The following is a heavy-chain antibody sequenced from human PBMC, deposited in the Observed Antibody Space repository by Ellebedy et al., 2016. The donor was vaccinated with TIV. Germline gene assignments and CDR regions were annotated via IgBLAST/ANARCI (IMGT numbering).Heavy chain of an antibody. CDR3: ARLYSSSWYGFDY. D-gene: IGHD6-13*01. J-gene: IGHJ4*02. Sequence: GESLKISCAASGFTFSSYSMNWVRQAPGKGLEWLSYISSSSSTIFYADSVKGRFTISRDNSKNTLYLQMNSLRAEDTAVYYCARLYSSSWYGFDYWGQGTLVTVSS. V-gene: IGHV3-48*01. CDR1: GFTFSSYS. CDR2: ISSSSSTI.